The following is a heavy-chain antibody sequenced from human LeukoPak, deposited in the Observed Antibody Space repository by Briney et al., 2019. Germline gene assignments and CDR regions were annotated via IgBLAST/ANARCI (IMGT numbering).Heavy chain of an antibody. CDR2: INWNGGST. J-gene: IGHJ6*03. CDR1: GFTFDDYG. V-gene: IGHV3-20*04. CDR3: ATDYGKDYYYYMDV. Sequence: GGSLRLSCAASGFTFDDYGMSWVRQAPGKGLEWVSGINWNGGSTGYADSVKGRFTISRDNAKNSLYLQMNSLRAEDTALYYCATDYGKDYYYYMDVWGKGTTVTVSS. D-gene: IGHD1-26*01.